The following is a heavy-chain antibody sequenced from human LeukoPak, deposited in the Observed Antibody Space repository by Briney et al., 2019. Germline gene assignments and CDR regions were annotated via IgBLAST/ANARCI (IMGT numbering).Heavy chain of an antibody. CDR2: FYYSGST. V-gene: IGHV4-39*01. D-gene: IGHD3-22*01. CDR1: GGSISSYY. J-gene: IGHJ2*01. CDR3: ARHSGYYDSSGYYNPYWYFDL. Sequence: PSETLSLTCTVSGGSISSYYWGWIRQPPGKGLEWIGSFYYSGSTYYNPSLKSRVTISVDTSKNQFSLKLSSVTAADTAIYYCARHSGYYDSSGYYNPYWYFDLWGRGTLVIVSS.